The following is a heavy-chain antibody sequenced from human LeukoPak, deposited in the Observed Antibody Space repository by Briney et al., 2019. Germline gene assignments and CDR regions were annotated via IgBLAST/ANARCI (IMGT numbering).Heavy chain of an antibody. CDR3: AREAAYYDSSGYYYYYGMDV. CDR1: GGSISSSSSY. V-gene: IGHV4-39*07. CDR2: ISYSGST. D-gene: IGHD3-22*01. Sequence: SETLSLTCTVSGGSISSSSSYWGWVRQPPGKGLEWVGCISYSGSTSSNPSLKSRVTISVDTSKNQFSLKLSSVTAADTAVYYCAREAAYYDSSGYYYYYGMDVWGQGTTVTVSS. J-gene: IGHJ6*02.